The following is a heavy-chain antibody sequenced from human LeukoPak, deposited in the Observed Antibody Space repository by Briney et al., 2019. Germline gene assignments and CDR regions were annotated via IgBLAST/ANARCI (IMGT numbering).Heavy chain of an antibody. V-gene: IGHV4-59*01. J-gene: IGHJ4*02. CDR1: GDSISSYY. Sequence: SETLSRTCTVSGDSISSYYWSWIRQPPGKGLGWIGYIFYSGSTNYNPSLKSRVTVSVDMSKNQFSLRLSSVTAADTAVYYCARGWTPNHHTAMAYWGQGILVTVFS. D-gene: IGHD5-18*01. CDR2: IFYSGST. CDR3: ARGWTPNHHTAMAY.